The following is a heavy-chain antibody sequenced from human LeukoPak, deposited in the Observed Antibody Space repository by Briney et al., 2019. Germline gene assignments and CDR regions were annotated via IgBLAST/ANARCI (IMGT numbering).Heavy chain of an antibody. J-gene: IGHJ6*02. D-gene: IGHD3-3*01. V-gene: IGHV4-31*03. CDR1: GGSISSDGYY. Sequence: SQTLSLTCTVSGGSISSDGYYWSWIRQHPGKGREWIGYIYYSGRTYYNPSLKSRVTISVDTSKSQFSLKLSSVTAADTAVYYCARDSRVAVFGGPGMDVWGQGTTVTVSS. CDR2: IYYSGRT. CDR3: ARDSRVAVFGGPGMDV.